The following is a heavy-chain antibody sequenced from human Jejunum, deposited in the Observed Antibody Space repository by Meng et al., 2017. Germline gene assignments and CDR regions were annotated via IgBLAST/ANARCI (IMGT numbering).Heavy chain of an antibody. V-gene: IGHV4-39*07. CDR1: GGSIISSDYY. Sequence: SETLSLTCSVSGGSIISSDYYWVWIRQPPGKGLEWVGSVYYSGSTYYNPSLKSRVTISLHTSTHQFSLKLTSVTAADTAIYFCARDYRPSDFDLWGQGTMVTVSS. CDR3: ARDYRPSDFDL. CDR2: VYYSGST. D-gene: IGHD3-16*02. J-gene: IGHJ3*01.